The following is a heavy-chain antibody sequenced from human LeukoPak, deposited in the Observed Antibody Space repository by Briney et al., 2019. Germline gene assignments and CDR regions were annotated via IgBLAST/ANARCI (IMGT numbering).Heavy chain of an antibody. V-gene: IGHV1-2*02. Sequence: GASVKVSCKASGYTFTGYYMHWVRQAPGQGLEWMGWINPISGGTNYAQTLQGRVTMTRDTSISTAYMELSRLRSDDTAVYYCASPDILTGYYSFDYWGQGTLVTVSS. CDR2: INPISGGT. D-gene: IGHD3-9*01. J-gene: IGHJ4*02. CDR1: GYTFTGYY. CDR3: ASPDILTGYYSFDY.